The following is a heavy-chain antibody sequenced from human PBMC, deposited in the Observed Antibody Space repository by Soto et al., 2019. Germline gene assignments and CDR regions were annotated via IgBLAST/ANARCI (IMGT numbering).Heavy chain of an antibody. CDR1: GFTFSGSA. CDR3: SRQASDFWSGKPQYYMDV. CDR2: IRSKGNNYAT. D-gene: IGHD3-3*01. Sequence: PGGSLTLSCAASGFTFSGSAMHWVRQASGKGLEWVGRIRSKGNNYATAYGASLKGRFTISRDDSKNTAYLQMNSLNTEDTAVYYCSRQASDFWSGKPQYYMDVWGKGTTVTVSS. V-gene: IGHV3-73*01. J-gene: IGHJ6*03.